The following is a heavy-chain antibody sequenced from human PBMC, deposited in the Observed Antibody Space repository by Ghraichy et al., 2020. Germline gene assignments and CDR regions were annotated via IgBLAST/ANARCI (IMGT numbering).Heavy chain of an antibody. D-gene: IGHD4-23*01. CDR3: AKESDYGGNSGGYYYYYYGMDV. V-gene: IGHV3-23*01. CDR2: ISGSGGST. Sequence: GGSLRLSCAASGFTFSSYAMSWVRQAPGKGLEWVSAISGSGGSTYYADSVKGRFTISRDNSKNTLYLQMNSLRAEDTAVYYCAKESDYGGNSGGYYYYYYGMDVWGQGTTVTVSS. J-gene: IGHJ6*02. CDR1: GFTFSSYA.